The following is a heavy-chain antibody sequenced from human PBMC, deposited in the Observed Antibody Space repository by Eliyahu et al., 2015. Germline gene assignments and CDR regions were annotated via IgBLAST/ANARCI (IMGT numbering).Heavy chain of an antibody. V-gene: IGHV4-39*01. CDR2: XYYSGXT. J-gene: IGHJ4*02. D-gene: IGHD1-26*01. CDR3: ARLVRGAAPLH. Sequence: SSSYYWGWIRQPPGKGLEWIGXXYYSGXTYYNPSLKSRVTISVDTSKNQFSLKLSSVTAADTAVYYCARLVRGAAPLHWGQGTLVTVSS. CDR1: SSSYY.